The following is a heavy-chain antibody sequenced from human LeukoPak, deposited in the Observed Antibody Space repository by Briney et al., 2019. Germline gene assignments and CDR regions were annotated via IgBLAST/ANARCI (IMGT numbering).Heavy chain of an antibody. CDR1: GYTFTSYG. D-gene: IGHD4-23*01. V-gene: IGHV1-69*06. J-gene: IGHJ5*02. Sequence: EASVTVSCKASGYTFTSYGISWVRQAPGQGLEWMGGIIPIFGTANYAQKFQGRVTITADKSTSTAYMELSSLRSEDTAVYYCAREARENNSGLNWFDPWGQGTLVTVSS. CDR2: IIPIFGTA. CDR3: AREARENNSGLNWFDP.